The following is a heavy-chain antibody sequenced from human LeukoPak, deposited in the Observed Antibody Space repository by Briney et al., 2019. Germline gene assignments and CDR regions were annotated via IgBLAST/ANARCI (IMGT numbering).Heavy chain of an antibody. CDR3: ARVGPESYFYYAMDV. V-gene: IGHV1-46*01. CDR1: GYTFTNYY. J-gene: IGHJ6*02. Sequence: ASVKVSCKASGYTFTNYYMHWVRQAPGQGLEWMGRIHPSGGSTSYAQKFQGRVTMTRGTSTSTVYMEVSSLRSEDTAVYYCARVGPESYFYYAMDVWGQGTTVTVSS. CDR2: IHPSGGST. D-gene: IGHD1-26*01.